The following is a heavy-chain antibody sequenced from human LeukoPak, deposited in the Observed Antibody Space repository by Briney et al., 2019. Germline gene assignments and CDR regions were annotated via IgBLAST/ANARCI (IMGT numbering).Heavy chain of an antibody. CDR2: IGTSGNPI. CDR3: ARDQWLDY. Sequence: GGSLRLSCAASGFTFSGYFMNWVRQAPGKGLEWVSFIGTSGNPIYYADSVKGRFTVSRDNAKNSLHLQMNSLRAEDTAVYYCARDQWLDYWGQGTLVTVSS. D-gene: IGHD6-19*01. V-gene: IGHV3-48*01. CDR1: GFTFSGYF. J-gene: IGHJ4*02.